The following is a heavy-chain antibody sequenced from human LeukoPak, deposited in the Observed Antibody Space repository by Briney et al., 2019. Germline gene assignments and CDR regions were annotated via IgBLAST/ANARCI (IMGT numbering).Heavy chain of an antibody. J-gene: IGHJ5*02. V-gene: IGHV1-69*13. CDR2: IIPIFGTA. D-gene: IGHD3-3*01. Sequence: SVKVSCKASGGTFSSYAISWVRKAPGQGLEWMGGIIPIFGTANYAQKFQGRVTITADESTSTAYMELSSLRSEDTAVYYCARALVFGVVIIEFDPWGQGTLVTVSS. CDR3: ARALVFGVVIIEFDP. CDR1: GGTFSSYA.